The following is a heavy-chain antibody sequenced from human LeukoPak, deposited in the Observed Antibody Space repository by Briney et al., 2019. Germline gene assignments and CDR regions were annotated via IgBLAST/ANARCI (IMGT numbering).Heavy chain of an antibody. V-gene: IGHV4-59*01. Sequence: SETLSLTCTVSGGSINSYYWSWIRQPPGKGLEWIGYIYYSGSTNYNPSLKSRVTISVGTSKNQFSLKLSSVTAADTAVYYCARMSNSWFDPWGQGTLVTVSS. CDR1: GGSINSYY. CDR2: IYYSGST. CDR3: ARMSNSWFDP. J-gene: IGHJ5*02.